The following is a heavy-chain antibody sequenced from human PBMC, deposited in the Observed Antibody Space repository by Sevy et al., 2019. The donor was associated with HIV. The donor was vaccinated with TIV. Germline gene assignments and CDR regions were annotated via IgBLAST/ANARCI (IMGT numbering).Heavy chain of an antibody. CDR1: GFTFSSYG. D-gene: IGHD2-15*01. CDR3: AKDLGYCSGGSCYSFDY. V-gene: IGHV3-30*18. J-gene: IGHJ4*02. Sequence: GGSLRLSCAASGFTFSSYGMHWVRQAPSKGLEWVAVISYDGSNKYYADSVKGRFTISRDNSKNTLYLQMNSLRAEDTAVYYCAKDLGYCSGGSCYSFDYWGQGTLVTVSS. CDR2: ISYDGSNK.